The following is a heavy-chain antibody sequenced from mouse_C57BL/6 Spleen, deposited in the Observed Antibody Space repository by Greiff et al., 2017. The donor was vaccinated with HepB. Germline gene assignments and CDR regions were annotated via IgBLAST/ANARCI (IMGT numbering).Heavy chain of an antibody. CDR3: AREVTAQAYYFDY. V-gene: IGHV1-80*01. CDR1: GYAFSSYW. D-gene: IGHD3-2*02. Sequence: VQLQQSGAELVKPGASVKISCKASGYAFSSYWMNWVKQRPGKGLEWIGQIYPGDGDTNYNGKFKGKATLTADKSSSTAYMQLSSLTSEDSAVYVCAREVTAQAYYFDYWGQGTTLTVSS. CDR2: IYPGDGDT. J-gene: IGHJ2*01.